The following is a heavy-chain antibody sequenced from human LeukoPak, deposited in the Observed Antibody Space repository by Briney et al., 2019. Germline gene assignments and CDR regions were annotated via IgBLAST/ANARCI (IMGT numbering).Heavy chain of an antibody. CDR3: ARDATTEPGTVYMDV. J-gene: IGHJ6*03. V-gene: IGHV3-23*01. CDR1: GIIFSNYW. CDR2: ISGSGGST. D-gene: IGHD6-13*01. Sequence: GGSLRLSCAASGIIFSNYWMHWVRQAPGKGLEWVSVISGSGGSTDYADSVKGRFTISRDNSKNTLYLQMNSLRAEDTALYFCARDATTEPGTVYMDVWGKGTTVTISS.